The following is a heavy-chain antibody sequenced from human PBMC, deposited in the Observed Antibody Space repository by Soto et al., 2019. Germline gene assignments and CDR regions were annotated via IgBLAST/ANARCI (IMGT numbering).Heavy chain of an antibody. CDR2: INPSGGST. V-gene: IGHV1-46*01. CDR3: ARFMVRGVIAYGMDV. J-gene: IGHJ6*02. CDR1: GYTFTSYY. D-gene: IGHD3-10*01. Sequence: QVQLVQSGAEVKKPGASVKVSCKASGYTFTSYYMHWVRQAPGQGLEWMGIINPSGGSTSYAQKFQGRGTMTRDTSTSTVYMELSSLRSEDTAVYYCARFMVRGVIAYGMDVWGQGTTVTVSS.